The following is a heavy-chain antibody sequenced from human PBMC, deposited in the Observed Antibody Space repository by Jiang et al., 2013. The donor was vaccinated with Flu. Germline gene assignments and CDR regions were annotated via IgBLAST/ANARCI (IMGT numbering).Heavy chain of an antibody. D-gene: IGHD2-2*01. Sequence: TLSLTCTVSGGSISSSSYYWGWIRQPPGKGLEWIGSIYYSGSTYYNPSLKSRVTISVDTSKNQFSLKLSSVTAADTAVYYCARLGPAAIIFDYWGQGTLVTVSS. CDR2: IYYSGST. J-gene: IGHJ4*02. CDR3: ARLGPAAIIFDY. CDR1: GGSISSSSYY. V-gene: IGHV4-39*01.